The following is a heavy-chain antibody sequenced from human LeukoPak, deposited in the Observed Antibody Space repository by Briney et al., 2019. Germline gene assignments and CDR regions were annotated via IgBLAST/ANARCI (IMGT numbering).Heavy chain of an antibody. CDR3: ARSSGWYGVSDAFDI. J-gene: IGHJ3*02. Sequence: SETLSLTCTVSGGSISSYYWSWIRQPPGKGLEWIGYIYYSGSTNYNPSLKSRVTISVDTSKNQFSLKLSSVTAADTAVYYCARSSGWYGVSDAFDIWGQGTMVTVSS. CDR1: GGSISSYY. V-gene: IGHV4-59*01. D-gene: IGHD6-19*01. CDR2: IYYSGST.